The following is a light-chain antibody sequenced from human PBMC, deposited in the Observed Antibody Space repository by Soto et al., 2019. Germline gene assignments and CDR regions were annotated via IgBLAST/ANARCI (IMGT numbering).Light chain of an antibody. CDR2: DTS. V-gene: IGKV3-11*01. Sequence: ETVLTQSPATLSLSPGERATLFCRASKSIRNFLAWYQQKPGKAPRLLIYDTSNRATGIPARFSGSGSGTDFTLTISSLEPEDCAVYYCQQRSSWLTFGGGTKVELK. J-gene: IGKJ4*01. CDR3: QQRSSWLT. CDR1: KSIRNF.